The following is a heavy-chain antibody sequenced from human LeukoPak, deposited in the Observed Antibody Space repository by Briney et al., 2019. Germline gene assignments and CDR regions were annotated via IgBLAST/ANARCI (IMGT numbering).Heavy chain of an antibody. J-gene: IGHJ4*02. V-gene: IGHV3-11*06. CDR3: ASLRAAAGTGY. CDR2: ISSSSSYI. D-gene: IGHD6-13*01. CDR1: GGSISSGDYY. Sequence: LSLTCTVSGGSISSGDYYWSWIRQAPGKGLEWVSSISSSSSYIYYADSVKGRFTISRDNAKNSLYLQMNSLRAEDTAVYYCASLRAAAGTGYWGQGTLVTVSS.